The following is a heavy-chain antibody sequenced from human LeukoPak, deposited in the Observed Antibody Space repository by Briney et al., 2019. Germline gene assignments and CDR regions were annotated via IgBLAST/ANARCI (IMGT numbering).Heavy chain of an antibody. V-gene: IGHV4-59*01. CDR1: GGSISSYY. CDR3: ARANCSSASCYGYYYGMDV. D-gene: IGHD2-2*01. J-gene: IGHJ6*02. Sequence: TSETLSLTCSVSGGSISSYYWSWIRQPPGKGLEWIGYIYYSGSTNYNPSLKSRVTISVDTSKNQFSLKLSSVTAADTAVYYCARANCSSASCYGYYYGMDVWGQGTTVTVSS. CDR2: IYYSGST.